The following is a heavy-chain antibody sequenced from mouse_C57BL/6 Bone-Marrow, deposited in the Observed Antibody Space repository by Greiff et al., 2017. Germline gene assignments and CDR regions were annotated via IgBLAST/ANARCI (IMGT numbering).Heavy chain of an antibody. CDR1: GFTFTDYY. V-gene: IGHV7-3*01. Sequence: EVHLVESGGGLVQPGGSLSLSCAASGFTFTDYYMSWVRQPPGKALEWLGFIRNKANGYTTEYSASVKGRFTISRDNSQSILYLQMNALRAEDSATYYCARYTGTRPFDDWGQGTTLTVSS. J-gene: IGHJ2*01. CDR2: IRNKANGYTT. D-gene: IGHD4-1*01. CDR3: ARYTGTRPFDD.